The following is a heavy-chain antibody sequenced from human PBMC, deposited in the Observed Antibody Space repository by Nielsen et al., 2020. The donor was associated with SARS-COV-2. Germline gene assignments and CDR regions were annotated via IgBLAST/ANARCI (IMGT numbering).Heavy chain of an antibody. J-gene: IGHJ6*02. V-gene: IGHV1-46*01. CDR3: ARDGYSSGWAEYYYYGMDV. Sequence: ASVKVSCKASGYTFTSYYMHWVRQAPGQGLEWMGIINPSGGSTSYAQKFQGRVTMTRDTSTSTAYMELSSLRSEDTAVYYCARDGYSSGWAEYYYYGMDVWGQGTTVTVSS. D-gene: IGHD6-19*01. CDR2: INPSGGST. CDR1: GYTFTSYY.